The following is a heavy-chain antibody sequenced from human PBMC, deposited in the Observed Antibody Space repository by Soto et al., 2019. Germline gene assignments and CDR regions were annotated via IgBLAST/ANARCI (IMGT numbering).Heavy chain of an antibody. J-gene: IGHJ3*01. CDR2: IYWDDDT. V-gene: IGHV2-5*02. D-gene: IGHD3-16*01. CDR1: GFSFSADGVG. Sequence: QITLKESGPTLVKPTQTLTLTCIFSGFSFSADGVGVGWIRQPPGQALEWLALIYWDDDTRYRPSLKSRLTITKDSSKTQVVLTMTNMDPLDTATYYCAHAFGGTSWPNDAFDVWGKGTVVTVSS. CDR3: AHAFGGTSWPNDAFDV.